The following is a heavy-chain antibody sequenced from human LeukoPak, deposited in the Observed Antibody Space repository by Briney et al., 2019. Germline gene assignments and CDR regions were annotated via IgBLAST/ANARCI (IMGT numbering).Heavy chain of an antibody. D-gene: IGHD6-13*01. CDR1: GFTFSSYA. V-gene: IGHV3-30*04. CDR3: ARDVSGYSSSWYGWYSSGWAQVGYYFDY. J-gene: IGHJ4*02. CDR2: ISYDGSNK. Sequence: GGSLRLSCAASGFTFSSYAMHWVRQAPGKGLEWVAVISYDGSNKYYADSVKGRFTISRDNSKNTLYLQMNSLRAEDTAVYYCARDVSGYSSSWYGWYSSGWAQVGYYFDYWGQGTLVTVSS.